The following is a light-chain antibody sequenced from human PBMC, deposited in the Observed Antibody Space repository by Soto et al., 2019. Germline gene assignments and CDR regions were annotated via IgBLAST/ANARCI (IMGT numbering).Light chain of an antibody. J-gene: IGKJ2*01. CDR3: QQYNSYPKT. CDR2: MAS. CDR1: QSVLSW. Sequence: DVQMTQSPSTLSASIGDTVTITCRASQSVLSWLAWYQQEPGRPPKLLIYMASILESGVPSRFSGRGSWTEFTLTISGLQPDDLGTYYCQQYNSYPKTFGEGTKLDI. V-gene: IGKV1-5*03.